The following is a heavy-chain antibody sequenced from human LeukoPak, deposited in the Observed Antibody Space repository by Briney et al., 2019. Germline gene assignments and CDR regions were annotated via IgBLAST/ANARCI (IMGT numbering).Heavy chain of an antibody. V-gene: IGHV4-39*01. J-gene: IGHJ6*03. CDR3: ARSRQVAKNHYFYYYMDV. CDR2: FYSGGKT. D-gene: IGHD1-1*01. Sequence: SETLSLTCTVSGGSISTDLYSWGWIRQPPAKGLEWIVNFYSGGKTYYNPSLKSRVTMSADTAKNQFSLKLSSVTAADTAVYYCARSRQVAKNHYFYYYMDVWGKGTTVTVSS. CDR1: GGSISTDLYS.